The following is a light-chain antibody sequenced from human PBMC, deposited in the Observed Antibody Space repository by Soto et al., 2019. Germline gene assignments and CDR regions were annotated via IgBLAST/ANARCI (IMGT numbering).Light chain of an antibody. CDR3: QQSSRLPP. V-gene: IGKV1-39*01. Sequence: DIQLTQSPSSLSASVGDRVTITCRSSQNINTYLNWYQQRPGEPPKLLIYLASTLKSGVPSRFSGSASGTAFTLTISSLQPEDFGTYYCQQSSRLPPFGGGTKVDIK. CDR2: LAS. CDR1: QNINTY. J-gene: IGKJ4*01.